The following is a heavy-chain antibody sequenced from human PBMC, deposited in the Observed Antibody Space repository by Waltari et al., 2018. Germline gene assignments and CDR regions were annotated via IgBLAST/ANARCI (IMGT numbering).Heavy chain of an antibody. V-gene: IGHV4-39*07. CDR1: GCSLSSSSYY. CDR2: IYYSGRT. CDR3: ARGVPRSITGKGGWFDP. Sequence: QLQLQESGPGLVTPSETLSLPRTVSGCSLSSSSYYWCWIRQPTGRGLEWIGCIYYSGRTYYNPSLKSRVTISVDTSKNQFSLKLSSGTAADTAVYYCARGVPRSITGKGGWFDPWGQGTLVTVSS. D-gene: IGHD1-20*01. J-gene: IGHJ5*02.